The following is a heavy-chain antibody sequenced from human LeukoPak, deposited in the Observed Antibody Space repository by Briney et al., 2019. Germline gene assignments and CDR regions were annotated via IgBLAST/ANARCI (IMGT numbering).Heavy chain of an antibody. D-gene: IGHD2-15*01. CDR3: ARDSVAAGPLDAFDI. CDR1: GFTFSDYY. Sequence: PGGSLGLSCAASGFTFSDYYMSWIRQAPGKGLEWVSYISSSGSTIYYADSVKGRFTISRDNAKNSLYLQMNSLRAEDTAVYYCARDSVAAGPLDAFDIWGQGTMVTVSS. J-gene: IGHJ3*02. V-gene: IGHV3-11*01. CDR2: ISSSGSTI.